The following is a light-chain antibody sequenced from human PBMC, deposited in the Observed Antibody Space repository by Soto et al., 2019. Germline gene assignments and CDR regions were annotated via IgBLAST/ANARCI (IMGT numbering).Light chain of an antibody. CDR1: QTISSG. CDR3: QHYNSYSEA. CDR2: KAS. V-gene: IGKV1-5*03. Sequence: DIQMTQSPSTLSGSVGDRVTITCRASQTISSGLAWYQQKPGKAPKLLIYKASTLKSGVPSRFSGSGSGTEFTLTISSLKPDDFATYYCQHYNSYSEAFGQGTKVELK. J-gene: IGKJ1*01.